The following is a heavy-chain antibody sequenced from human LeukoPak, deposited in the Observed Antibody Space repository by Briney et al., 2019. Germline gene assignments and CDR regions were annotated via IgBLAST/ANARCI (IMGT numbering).Heavy chain of an antibody. Sequence: WASVKVSCKASGGTFSSYAISWVRQATGQGLEWMGWMNPNSGNTGYAQKFQGRVSITRNTSISTAYMELSSLRSEDTAVYYCARGRYYDFWSGYGSPWGQGTLVTVSS. V-gene: IGHV1-8*03. CDR3: ARGRYYDFWSGYGSP. CDR1: GGTFSSYA. J-gene: IGHJ5*02. CDR2: MNPNSGNT. D-gene: IGHD3-3*01.